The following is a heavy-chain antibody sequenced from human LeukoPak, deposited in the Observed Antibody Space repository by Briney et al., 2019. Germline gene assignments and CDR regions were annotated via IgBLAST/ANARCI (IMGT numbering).Heavy chain of an antibody. D-gene: IGHD4-17*01. Sequence: SVKVSCRASGGTFSSYAISWVRQAPGQGLEWMGGIIPIFGTANYAQKFQGRVAITADKSTSTAYMELSSLRSEDTAVYFCARGGHYGDYSFDYWGQGTLVTVSS. CDR3: ARGGHYGDYSFDY. V-gene: IGHV1-69*06. CDR1: GGTFSSYA. J-gene: IGHJ4*02. CDR2: IIPIFGTA.